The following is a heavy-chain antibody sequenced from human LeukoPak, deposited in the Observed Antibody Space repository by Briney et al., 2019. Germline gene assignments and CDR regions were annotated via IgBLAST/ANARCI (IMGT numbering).Heavy chain of an antibody. J-gene: IGHJ4*02. Sequence: GGPLRLSCAASGFTFSSYSMNWVRQAPGKGLEWVSSISSSSSYIYYADSVKGRFTISRDNAKNSLYLQMNSLRAEDTAVYYCAISMVDTAMVGYWGQGTLVTVSS. D-gene: IGHD5-18*01. CDR2: ISSSSSYI. CDR3: AISMVDTAMVGY. CDR1: GFTFSSYS. V-gene: IGHV3-21*01.